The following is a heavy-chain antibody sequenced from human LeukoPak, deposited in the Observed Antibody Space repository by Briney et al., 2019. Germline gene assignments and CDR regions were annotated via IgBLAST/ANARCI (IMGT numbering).Heavy chain of an antibody. CDR3: ARATRGLSFGVGIYYFDY. Sequence: ASVKASCKASGYTFTNYEINWVRQVTGQGLEWMGWMNPNSGDTGYAQKFQGRVTIVRNTSITTAYMELSSLKSEDTAVYYCARATRGLSFGVGIYYFDYWGQGTLVTVSS. V-gene: IGHV1-8*01. J-gene: IGHJ4*02. CDR1: GYTFTNYE. CDR2: MNPNSGDT. D-gene: IGHD3-3*01.